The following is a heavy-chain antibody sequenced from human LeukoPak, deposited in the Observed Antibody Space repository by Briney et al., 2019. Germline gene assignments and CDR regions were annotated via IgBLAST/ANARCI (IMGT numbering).Heavy chain of an antibody. CDR3: AKDGLPYYYDSSGYYLDY. CDR2: ISGSGGST. Sequence: GSLRLSCAASGFTFSSYAMSWVRQAPGKGLEWVSAISGSGGSTYYADSVKGRFTISRDNSKNTLYLQMNSLRAEDTAAYYCAKDGLPYYYDSSGYYLDYWGQGTLVTVSS. CDR1: GFTFSSYA. V-gene: IGHV3-23*01. D-gene: IGHD3-22*01. J-gene: IGHJ4*02.